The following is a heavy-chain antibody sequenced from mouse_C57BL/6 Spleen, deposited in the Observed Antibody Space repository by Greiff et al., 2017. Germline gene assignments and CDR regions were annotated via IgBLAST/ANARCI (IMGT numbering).Heavy chain of an antibody. J-gene: IGHJ2*01. CDR1: GYTFTDYY. D-gene: IGHD2-3*01. Sequence: VQLQQSGAELVRPGASVKLSCKASGYTFTDYYINWVKQRPGQGLEWIARIYPGSGNTYYNEKFKGKATLTAEKSSSTAYMQLSSLTSEDSAVYFCARDGYYVPFDYWGQGTTLTVSS. CDR3: ARDGYYVPFDY. CDR2: IYPGSGNT. V-gene: IGHV1-76*01.